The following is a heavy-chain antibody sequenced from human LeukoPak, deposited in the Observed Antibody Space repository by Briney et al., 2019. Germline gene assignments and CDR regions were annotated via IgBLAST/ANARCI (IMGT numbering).Heavy chain of an antibody. CDR2: ISAYNGNT. J-gene: IGHJ6*03. CDR3: ARTLGGYDFYYYYMDV. Sequence: ASVKVSCKASGYAFTSYGISWVRQAPGQGLEWMGWISAYNGNTNYAQKLQGRVTMTTDTSTSTAYMELRSLRSDDTAVYYCARTLGGYDFYYYYMDVWGKGTTVTVSS. CDR1: GYAFTSYG. D-gene: IGHD5-12*01. V-gene: IGHV1-18*01.